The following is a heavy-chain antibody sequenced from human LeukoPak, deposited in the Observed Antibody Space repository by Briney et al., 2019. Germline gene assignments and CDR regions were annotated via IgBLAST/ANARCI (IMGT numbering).Heavy chain of an antibody. D-gene: IGHD3-22*01. CDR1: GFKLIGYS. CDR3: AKEGDNTGYRYFDD. Sequence: GGSLRLSCAASGFKLIGYSMNWVRQAPGKGLEWVSYINSSSGTIIYADSVKGRFTISRDNAKNSLYLQMNSLRAEDTVVYYCAKEGDNTGYRYFDDWGQGTLVTVSS. CDR2: INSSSGTI. J-gene: IGHJ4*02. V-gene: IGHV3-48*04.